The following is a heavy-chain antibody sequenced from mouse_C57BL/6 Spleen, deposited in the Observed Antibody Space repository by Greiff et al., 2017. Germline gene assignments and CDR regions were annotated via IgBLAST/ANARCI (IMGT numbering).Heavy chain of an antibody. CDR1: GYSFTGYY. D-gene: IGHD2-4*01. CDR2: INPSTGGT. V-gene: IGHV1-42*01. J-gene: IGHJ4*01. CDR3: ARRNYYYYHGDAMDY. Sequence: EVQLQQSGPELVKPGASVKISCKASGYSFTGYYMNWVKQSPEKSLEWIGEINPSTGGTTYNQKFKAKATLTVDKSSSTAYMQLKSLTSEDSAVYYCARRNYYYYHGDAMDYWGQGTSVTVSS.